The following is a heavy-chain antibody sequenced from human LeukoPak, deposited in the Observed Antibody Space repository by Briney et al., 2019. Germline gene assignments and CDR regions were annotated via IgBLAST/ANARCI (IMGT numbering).Heavy chain of an antibody. V-gene: IGHV1-69*04. D-gene: IGHD5-12*01. J-gene: IGHJ3*02. CDR1: GGTFSRYA. Sequence: SVKVSCTASGGTFSRYAFTWVRQAPGQGLEWMARIIPILGIANYAQNFQGRVTITADKSTSTAYMELTSLRSEDTAVYYCARVDDSGYDNNAFDIWGQGTMVTVSS. CDR2: IIPILGIA. CDR3: ARVDDSGYDNNAFDI.